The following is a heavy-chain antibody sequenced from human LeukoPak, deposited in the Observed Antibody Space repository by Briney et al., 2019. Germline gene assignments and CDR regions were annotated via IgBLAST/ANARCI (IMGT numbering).Heavy chain of an antibody. CDR2: ITAHNGNT. D-gene: IGHD1-7*01. Sequence: ASVKVSCKTSGYTFANHGINWVRQAPGQGLEWMGWITAHNGNTQYAQNLKGRVTMTTDTSTSTAYMELRSLRSDDTAVYYCARDSNYWVPFDYWGQGTLVTVSS. CDR1: GYTFANHG. V-gene: IGHV1-18*04. J-gene: IGHJ4*02. CDR3: ARDSNYWVPFDY.